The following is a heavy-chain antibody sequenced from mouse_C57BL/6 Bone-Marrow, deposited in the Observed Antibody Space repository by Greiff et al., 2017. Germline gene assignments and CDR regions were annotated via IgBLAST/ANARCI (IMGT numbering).Heavy chain of an antibody. Sequence: QVHVKQSGAELVKPGASVKMSCKASGYTFTSYWITWVKQRPGQGLEWIGDIYPGSGSTNYNEKFKSKATLTVDTSSSTAYMQLSSLTSEDSAVYYCARSGTVVFDYWGQGTTLTVSS. D-gene: IGHD1-1*01. CDR3: ARSGTVVFDY. CDR1: GYTFTSYW. CDR2: IYPGSGST. J-gene: IGHJ2*01. V-gene: IGHV1-55*01.